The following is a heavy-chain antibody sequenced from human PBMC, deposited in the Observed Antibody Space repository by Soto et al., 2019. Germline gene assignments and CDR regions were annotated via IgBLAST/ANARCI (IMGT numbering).Heavy chain of an antibody. J-gene: IGHJ6*03. V-gene: IGHV4-59*01. CDR1: GGSISSYY. CDR3: ARGTTGTTFKFYYYYMDV. D-gene: IGHD1-1*01. Sequence: SETLSLTCAVYGGSISSYYWSWIRQPPGKGLEWIGYIYYSGSTNYNPSLKSRVTISVDTSKNQFSLKLSSVTAADTAVYYCARGTTGTTFKFYYYYMDVWGKGTTVTVSS. CDR2: IYYSGST.